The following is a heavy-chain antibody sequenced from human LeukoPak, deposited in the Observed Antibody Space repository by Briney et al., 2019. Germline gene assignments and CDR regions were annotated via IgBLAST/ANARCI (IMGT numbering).Heavy chain of an antibody. Sequence: GGSLRLSCAASGFTFNDHAMHWVRQAPGKGLEWVSGINWNSDNIGYADSVKGRFTISRDDAKKSLFLQMNSLRTEDTALYYCARASYYYDTTGLGAVDIWGQGTMVTVSS. V-gene: IGHV3-9*01. CDR2: INWNSDNI. D-gene: IGHD3-22*01. J-gene: IGHJ3*02. CDR3: ARASYYYDTTGLGAVDI. CDR1: GFTFNDHA.